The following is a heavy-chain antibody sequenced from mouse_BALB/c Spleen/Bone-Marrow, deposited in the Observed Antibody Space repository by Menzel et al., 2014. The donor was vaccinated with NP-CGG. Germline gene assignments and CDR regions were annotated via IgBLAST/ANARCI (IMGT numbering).Heavy chain of an antibody. J-gene: IGHJ2*01. CDR3: ASLTGTFDY. V-gene: IGHV14-3*02. CDR1: GFNIKDTY. Sequence: VQLKESGAELVKPGASVKLSCTASGFNIKDTYIHWVKQRPEQGLEWIGRIDPANEHTKYDPNFQGKATITADISSNTAYLQLSSLTSEDTAVYYCASLTGTFDYRGQGSTLTVSS. D-gene: IGHD4-1*01. CDR2: IDPANEHT.